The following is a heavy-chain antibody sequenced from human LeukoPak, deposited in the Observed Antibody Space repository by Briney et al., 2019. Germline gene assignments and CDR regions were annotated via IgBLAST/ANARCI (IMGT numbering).Heavy chain of an antibody. Sequence: PGGSLRLSCAASGFTFSSYWMSWVRQAPGKGLEWVANIKQDGSEKYYVDSVKGRFTISRDNAKNSLYLQMNSLRAEDTAVYYCARHKRVEGSSSWYGRKPGDWFDPWGQGTLVTVSS. CDR1: GFTFSSYW. D-gene: IGHD6-13*01. CDR3: ARHKRVEGSSSWYGRKPGDWFDP. J-gene: IGHJ5*02. CDR2: IKQDGSEK. V-gene: IGHV3-7*01.